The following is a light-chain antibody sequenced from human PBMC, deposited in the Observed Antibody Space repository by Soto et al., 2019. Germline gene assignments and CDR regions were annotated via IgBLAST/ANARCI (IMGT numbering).Light chain of an antibody. J-gene: IGKJ4*01. CDR3: QQRSNWPPRT. CDR1: QSVTSY. CDR2: DAS. V-gene: IGKV3-11*01. Sequence: ETDLSQSPGTLSLSPGERATLSCRASQSVTSYFAWYQQKPGQAPRLLIYDASNRATGIPARFSGSGSGTDFTLTISSLEPEDFAVYYCQQRSNWPPRTFGGGTKVDI.